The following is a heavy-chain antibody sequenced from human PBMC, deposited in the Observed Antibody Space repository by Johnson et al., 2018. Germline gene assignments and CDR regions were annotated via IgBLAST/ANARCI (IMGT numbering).Heavy chain of an antibody. Sequence: VQLLESGGGVVQPGRSLRLSCAASGFTFSTYGMHWVRQAPGKGLAWVAVIWYDASNEFYADSVQGRFTISRDNSKNTLYLQMSSLRADDTAVYYCARERGYYYYYGMDVWGQGTTVTVSS. V-gene: IGHV3-33*01. J-gene: IGHJ6*02. CDR3: ARERGYYYYYGMDV. CDR2: IWYDASNE. D-gene: IGHD3-10*01. CDR1: GFTFSTYG.